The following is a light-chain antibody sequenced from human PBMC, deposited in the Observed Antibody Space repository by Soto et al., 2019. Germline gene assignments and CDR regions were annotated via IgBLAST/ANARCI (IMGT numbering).Light chain of an antibody. CDR1: SSSIGSNY. Sequence: QSALTQPRSVSGTPGQRVTISCSESSSSIGSNYIYWYQQLPGTAPKLLIYRDSQRPSGVPDRFSGSKSGTSASLAISGLRSEDEADYYCAAWDDSLRGWVFGGGTQLTVL. J-gene: IGLJ3*02. CDR2: RDS. V-gene: IGLV1-47*01. CDR3: AAWDDSLRGWV.